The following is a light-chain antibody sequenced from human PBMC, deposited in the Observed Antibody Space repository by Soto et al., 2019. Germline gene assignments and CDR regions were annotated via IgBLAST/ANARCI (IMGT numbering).Light chain of an antibody. CDR2: CNS. Sequence: QSVLTQPPSLSGAPGQRVTISCTGSSSNIGAGSDVHWYQQLPGTAPKLLIYCNSNRPSGVPERFSGSKSGTSASLAITGLQAEAEGDYYCQSYDSSLSGSVFGGETKLDVL. CDR3: QSYDSSLSGSV. J-gene: IGLJ2*01. CDR1: SSNIGAGSD. V-gene: IGLV1-40*01.